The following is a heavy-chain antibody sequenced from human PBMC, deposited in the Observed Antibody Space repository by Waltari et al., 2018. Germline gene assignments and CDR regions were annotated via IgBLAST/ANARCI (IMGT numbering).Heavy chain of an antibody. CDR2: IYTSGST. V-gene: IGHV4-61*09. CDR3: ARGGVVGAHPNLDS. Sequence: QVQLQESGPGLVKPSQTLSLTCTVSGGSISSGSYYWSWIRQPAGKGLEWIGYIYTSGSTNSNPPLKSRVTISVATSKTQFSLKRGSGTAADPAGYYCARGGVVGAHPNLDSWGQGTLVTVSS. D-gene: IGHD1-26*01. J-gene: IGHJ4*02. CDR1: GGSISSGSYY.